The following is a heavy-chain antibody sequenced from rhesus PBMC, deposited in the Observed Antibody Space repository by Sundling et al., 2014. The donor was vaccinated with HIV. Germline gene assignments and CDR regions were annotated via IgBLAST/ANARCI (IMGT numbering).Heavy chain of an antibody. Sequence: QVQLVQSGAEVKKPGASVKVSCKASGFTFGRYAINWVRQAPGQGLEWMGVIIPLVDITNYAEKFRGRVTITAETSTSIVYMELSSLRSEDTAVYYCARGLSSFDYWGQGVLVTVSS. CDR3: ARGLSSFDY. CDR1: GFTFGRYA. V-gene: IGHV1-198*02. D-gene: IGHD4-29*01. CDR2: IIPLVDIT. J-gene: IGHJ4*01.